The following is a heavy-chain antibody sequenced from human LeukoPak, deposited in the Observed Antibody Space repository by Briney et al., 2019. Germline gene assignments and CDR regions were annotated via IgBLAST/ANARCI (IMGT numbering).Heavy chain of an antibody. J-gene: IGHJ4*02. D-gene: IGHD2-2*01. CDR3: ARVRYCSTNRCYDREFDN. V-gene: IGHV4-59*01. Sequence: SETLSLTCTVSGGSISNYYWSWIRQPPGKGLEWIGYIYYGGNTNYNPSLKSRVTISVDTSKNQFSLKLNSVTAADTAVYYCARVRYCSTNRCYDREFDNWGQGTLVTVSS. CDR1: GGSISNYY. CDR2: IYYGGNT.